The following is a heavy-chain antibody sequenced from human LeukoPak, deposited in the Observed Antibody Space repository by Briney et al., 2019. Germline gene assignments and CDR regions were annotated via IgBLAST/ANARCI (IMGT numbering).Heavy chain of an antibody. J-gene: IGHJ4*02. CDR1: GYTFTSYD. CDR3: ATGYYDSSGYPSRPFDY. D-gene: IGHD3-22*01. V-gene: IGHV1-24*01. CDR2: VDPEDGET. Sequence: ASVKVSCKASGYTFTSYDISWVRQATGQGLEWMGGVDPEDGETIYPQKFQGRVTMTEDTSTDTAYMELSSLRSEDTAVYYCATGYYDSSGYPSRPFDYWGQGTLVTVSS.